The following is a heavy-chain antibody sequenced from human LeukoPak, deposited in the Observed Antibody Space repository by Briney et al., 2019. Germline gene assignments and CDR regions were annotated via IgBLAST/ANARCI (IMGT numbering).Heavy chain of an antibody. Sequence: GALRLSCAASGITFSDHYMSWIRQAPGKGLERLSYISSGGDSIYYADSVKGRFTISRDNARNSLYLQMNTLRAEDTAVYSCARGADGVSSNSRGWFDPWGQGTLVTVSS. J-gene: IGHJ5*02. D-gene: IGHD2-15*01. CDR2: ISSGGDSI. V-gene: IGHV3-11*04. CDR3: ARGADGVSSNSRGWFDP. CDR1: GITFSDHY.